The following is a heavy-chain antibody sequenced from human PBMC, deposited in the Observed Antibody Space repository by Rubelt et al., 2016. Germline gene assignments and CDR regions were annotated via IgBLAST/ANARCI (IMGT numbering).Heavy chain of an antibody. Sequence: QVQLQESGSGLVKPSQTLSLTCAVSGGSISSSSYYWGWIRQPPGKGLEWIGSIYYSGSTYYNPSLKSRVTISVDPSKNQFSLKLSSVTAADTAVYYCARDRREGIAVAGRPNWFDPWGQGTLVTVSS. CDR2: IYYSGST. J-gene: IGHJ5*02. CDR3: ARDRREGIAVAGRPNWFDP. CDR1: GGSISSSSYY. V-gene: IGHV4-39*07. D-gene: IGHD6-19*01.